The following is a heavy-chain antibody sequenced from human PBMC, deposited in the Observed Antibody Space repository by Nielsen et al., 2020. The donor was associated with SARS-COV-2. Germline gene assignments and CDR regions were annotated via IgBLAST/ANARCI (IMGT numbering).Heavy chain of an antibody. Sequence: VRQAPGKGLEWVSVIYSCGSTYYADSVKGRFTISRDNSKNTLYLQMNSLRAEDTAVYYCAKDLTTVVTPPLGFGYWGQGTLVTVSS. D-gene: IGHD4-23*01. CDR2: IYSCGST. CDR3: AKDLTTVVTPPLGFGY. J-gene: IGHJ4*02. V-gene: IGHV3-53*01.